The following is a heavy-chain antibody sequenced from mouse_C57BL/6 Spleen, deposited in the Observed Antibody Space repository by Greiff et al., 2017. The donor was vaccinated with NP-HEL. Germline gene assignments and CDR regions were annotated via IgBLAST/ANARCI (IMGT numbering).Heavy chain of an antibody. CDR1: GYTFTSYW. D-gene: IGHD1-1*01. CDR3: TRPLSITTVVNWYFDV. CDR2: IYPGNSDT. Sequence: EVQLQQSGTVLARPGASVKMSCKTSGYTFTSYWMHWVKQRPGQGLEWIGAIYPGNSDTSYNQKFKGKAKLTAVTSASTAYMELSSLTNEDSAVYYCTRPLSITTVVNWYFDVWGTGTTVTVSS. V-gene: IGHV1-5*01. J-gene: IGHJ1*03.